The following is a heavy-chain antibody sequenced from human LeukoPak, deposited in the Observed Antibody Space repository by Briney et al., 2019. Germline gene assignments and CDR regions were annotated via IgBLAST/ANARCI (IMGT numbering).Heavy chain of an antibody. J-gene: IGHJ4*02. CDR2: IKQDESQK. CDR1: GFTFSSYW. Sequence: GGSLRLSCAASGFTFSSYWMSWVRQAPGKGLEWVANIKQDESQKYYVGSVKGRFTISRDNAKNSLYLQMDSLRAEDTAVYYCARDPYSDGPRGDYWGQGTLVTVSS. CDR3: ARDPYSDGPRGDY. D-gene: IGHD5-18*01. V-gene: IGHV3-7*01.